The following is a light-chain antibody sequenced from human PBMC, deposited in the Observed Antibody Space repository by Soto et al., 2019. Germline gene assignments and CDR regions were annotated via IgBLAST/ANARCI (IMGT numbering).Light chain of an antibody. J-gene: IGKJ1*01. CDR2: DAS. Sequence: DIQMTQSPSSLSASVGDRVTITCRASQSISSYLNWYRQKSGAAPELLIYDASTLQSGVPSRFRGGASGTDFTLTISSLQLDDFATYYCQQSYNTPLTFGQGTKVDNK. CDR1: QSISSY. V-gene: IGKV1-39*01. CDR3: QQSYNTPLT.